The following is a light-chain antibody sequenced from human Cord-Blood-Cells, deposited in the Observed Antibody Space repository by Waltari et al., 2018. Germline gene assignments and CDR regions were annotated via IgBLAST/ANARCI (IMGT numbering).Light chain of an antibody. V-gene: IGLV2-23*03. CDR1: SSDVGSYNL. CDR2: EGS. Sequence: QSALTQPASVSGSPGQSLTISCPGTSSDVGSYNLVSWYQQHPGKDPKLMIYEGSKRPSGVSNRFAGSKSGNTASLTISGLQAEDEADYYCCSYAGSSTFAVFGGGTKLTVL. J-gene: IGLJ3*02. CDR3: CSYAGSSTFAV.